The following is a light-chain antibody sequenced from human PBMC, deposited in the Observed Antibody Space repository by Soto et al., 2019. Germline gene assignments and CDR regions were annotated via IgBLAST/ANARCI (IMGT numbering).Light chain of an antibody. Sequence: EIVLTQSPGTLSLSPGERATLSCRASQSVSSSYLAWYQQKPGQAPRLLIYGASSRATGIPDRFSGSGSGTDFTLTISRLEPEDFSVYYCQQSGRPSWTSGQWTKV. CDR1: QSVSSSY. V-gene: IGKV3-20*01. CDR2: GAS. J-gene: IGKJ1*01. CDR3: QQSGRPSWT.